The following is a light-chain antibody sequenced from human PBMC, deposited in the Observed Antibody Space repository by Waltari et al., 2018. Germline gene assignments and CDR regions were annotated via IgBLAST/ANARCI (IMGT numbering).Light chain of an antibody. Sequence: QSGSTQPPSVSGAPGQRVPITCTGSSSNLGAGYGVQWYQLLPGTAPKLLIYGNSNRPSGVPDRFSGSKSGTSASLAITGLQAEDEADYYCQSYDSSLSGSIFGGGTKLTVL. CDR1: SSNLGAGYG. J-gene: IGLJ2*01. CDR2: GNS. V-gene: IGLV1-40*01. CDR3: QSYDSSLSGSI.